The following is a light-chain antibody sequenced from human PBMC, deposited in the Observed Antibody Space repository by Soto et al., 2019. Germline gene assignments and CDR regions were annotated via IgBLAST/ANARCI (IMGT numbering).Light chain of an antibody. CDR2: CAS. CDR1: QSVLYSSNNKNY. J-gene: IGKJ1*01. Sequence: DIVMTQSPDSLAVSLGERATINCKSSQSVLYSSNNKNYLAWYQQKPGQPPKLLIYCASTRESGVPDRFSGSGSGTDFTLTISSLQAEDVAVYYCQQYYSALTWTFGQGNKVEIK. V-gene: IGKV4-1*01. CDR3: QQYYSALTWT.